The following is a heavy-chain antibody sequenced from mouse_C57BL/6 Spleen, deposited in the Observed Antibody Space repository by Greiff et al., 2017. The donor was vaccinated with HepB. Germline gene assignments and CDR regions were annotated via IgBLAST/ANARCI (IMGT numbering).Heavy chain of an antibody. J-gene: IGHJ4*01. CDR3: ASQEDDYEAYYAMDY. CDR2: INPNYGTT. D-gene: IGHD2-4*01. V-gene: IGHV1-39*01. CDR1: GYSFTDYN. Sequence: VHVKQSGPELVKPGASVKISCKASGYSFTDYNMNWVKQSNGKSLEWIGVINPNYGTTSYNQKFKGKATLTVDQSSSTAYMQLNSLTSEDSAVYYCASQEDDYEAYYAMDYWGQGTSVTVSS.